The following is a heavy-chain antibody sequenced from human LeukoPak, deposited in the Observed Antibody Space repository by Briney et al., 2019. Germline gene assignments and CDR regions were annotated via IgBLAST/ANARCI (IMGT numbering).Heavy chain of an antibody. J-gene: IGHJ3*02. V-gene: IGHV3-74*01. Sequence: GGSLRLSCAASGFTFSNYWLHWVRQAPGKGLVWVSRIDANAKTTSYAVSVKGRFTISTDNAKKTLYLQMNSLRVEDTAVYYCLTVVETTIAAFDIWGQGTMVTVSS. D-gene: IGHD1-26*01. CDR2: IDANAKTT. CDR1: GFTFSNYW. CDR3: LTVVETTIAAFDI.